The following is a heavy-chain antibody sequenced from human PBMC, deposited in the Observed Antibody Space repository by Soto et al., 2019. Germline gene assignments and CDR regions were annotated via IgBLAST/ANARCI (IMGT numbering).Heavy chain of an antibody. CDR2: MYSGGRT. V-gene: IGHV3-53*05. D-gene: IGHD6-13*01. CDR1: AFTVSINY. J-gene: IGHJ6*01. Sequence: PGGSLRLSCAASAFTVSINYISVVRQAPGKGLEWVSCMYSGGRTYYSDSLKCRFTISRDNYKNTLYLQMNSLRAEDTAVYYCAARRIAAHLTYYYGMDVWGQGTTVTVSS. CDR3: AARRIAAHLTYYYGMDV.